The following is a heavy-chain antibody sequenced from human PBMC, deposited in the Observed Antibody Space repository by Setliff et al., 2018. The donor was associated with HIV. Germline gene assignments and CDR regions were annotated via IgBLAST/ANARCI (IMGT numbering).Heavy chain of an antibody. V-gene: IGHV1-69*10. CDR3: ARIPTGGAFDI. D-gene: IGHD7-27*01. Sequence: SVKVSCKASGGTFRSHEISWVRQAPGQGLEWMGGIVPILGIANSAQKFQGRVTITTDESTNTAYMELSSLRSEDTAVYYCARIPTGGAFDIWGQGTVVTVSS. CDR2: IVPILGIA. CDR1: GGTFRSHE. J-gene: IGHJ3*02.